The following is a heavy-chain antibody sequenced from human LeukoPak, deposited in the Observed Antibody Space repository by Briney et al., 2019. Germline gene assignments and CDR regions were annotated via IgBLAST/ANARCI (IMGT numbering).Heavy chain of an antibody. CDR3: ARAYRTYCGGDCSSSNDAFDI. CDR1: GYIFTSNY. J-gene: IGHJ3*02. Sequence: ASVKVSCKASGYIFTSNYIHWVRQAPGQGLEWMGMIYPRDGSTSYAQKFQGRVTITADESTSTAYMELSSLRSEDTAVYYCARAYRTYCGGDCSSSNDAFDIWGQGTMVTVSS. CDR2: IYPRDGST. D-gene: IGHD2-21*02. V-gene: IGHV1-46*01.